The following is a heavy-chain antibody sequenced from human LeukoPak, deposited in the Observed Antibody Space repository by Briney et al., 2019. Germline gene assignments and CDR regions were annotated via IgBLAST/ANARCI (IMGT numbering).Heavy chain of an antibody. J-gene: IGHJ4*02. D-gene: IGHD6-13*01. CDR2: IIPILGIA. CDR3: AREISGIAAAGTSPDY. Sequence: GSSVKLSCKASGGTFSSYAISWVRQAPGQGLEWMGRIIPILGIANYAQKFQGRVTITADKSTSTAYMELSSLRSEDTAVYYCAREISGIAAAGTSPDYWGQGTLVTVSS. V-gene: IGHV1-69*04. CDR1: GGTFSSYA.